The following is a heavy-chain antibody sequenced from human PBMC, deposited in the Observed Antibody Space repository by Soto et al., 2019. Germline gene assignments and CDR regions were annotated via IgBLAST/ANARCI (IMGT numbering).Heavy chain of an antibody. Sequence: PGESLKISCKGSGYSFTSYWISWVHQMPGKGLEWMGRIDPSDSYTNYSPSFQGHVIISADKSISTAYLQWSSLKASDTAMYYCARSSYDSSGYYGTYYYGMDVWGQGT. CDR1: GYSFTSYW. J-gene: IGHJ6*02. CDR3: ARSSYDSSGYYGTYYYGMDV. D-gene: IGHD3-22*01. CDR2: IDPSDSYT. V-gene: IGHV5-10-1*01.